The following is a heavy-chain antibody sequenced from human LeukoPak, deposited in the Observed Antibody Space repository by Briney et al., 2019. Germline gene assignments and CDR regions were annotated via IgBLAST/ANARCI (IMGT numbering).Heavy chain of an antibody. CDR2: IYSGGST. CDR1: GFTVSSNY. V-gene: IGHV3-53*01. Sequence: PGRSLRLSCAASGFTVSSNYMSWVRQAPGKGLEWVSVIYSGGSTYYADSVKGRFTISRDNSKNTLYLQMNSLRAEDTAVYYCARSAAAGHFDYWGQGTLVTVSS. D-gene: IGHD6-13*01. CDR3: ARSAAAGHFDY. J-gene: IGHJ4*02.